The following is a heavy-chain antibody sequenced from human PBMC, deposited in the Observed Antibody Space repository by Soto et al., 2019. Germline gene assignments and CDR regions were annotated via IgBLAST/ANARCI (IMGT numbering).Heavy chain of an antibody. V-gene: IGHV3-30-3*01. CDR2: ISYDGSNK. CDR3: ARERVNYRPLATEYFQH. D-gene: IGHD4-4*01. Sequence: GESLKISCAASGFTFSSYAMHWVRQAPGKGLEWVAVISYDGSNKYYADSVKGRFTISRDNSKNTLYLQMNSLRAEDTAVYYCARERVNYRPLATEYFQHWGQGTLVTVSS. CDR1: GFTFSSYA. J-gene: IGHJ1*01.